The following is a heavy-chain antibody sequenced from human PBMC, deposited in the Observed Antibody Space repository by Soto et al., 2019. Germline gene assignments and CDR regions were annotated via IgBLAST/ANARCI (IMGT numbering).Heavy chain of an antibody. CDR3: AKVAIAVAEIYYLDY. D-gene: IGHD6-19*01. V-gene: IGHV3-23*01. CDR2: ISGSGGST. CDR1: GFTFSRYA. J-gene: IGHJ4*02. Sequence: PGGSLRLSCAASGFTFSRYAMSWVRQAPGKGLECVSAISGSGGSTYYADSVKGRFTISRDNSKNTLFLQMNSLRAEDTAVYYCAKVAIAVAEIYYLDYWGQGTLVTVSS.